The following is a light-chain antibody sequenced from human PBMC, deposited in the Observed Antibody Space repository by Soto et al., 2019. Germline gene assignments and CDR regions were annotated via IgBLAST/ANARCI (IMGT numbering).Light chain of an antibody. J-gene: IGLJ3*02. CDR1: SSDVGGYDY. CDR2: DVS. CDR3: TSYTRSSTLWV. V-gene: IGLV2-14*03. Sequence: QSALTQPASVSGSPGQSITISCTGTSSDVGGYDYVSWYQQHPGQAPKLMIYDVSNRPSGVSNRFSGSKSGNTASLTISGLQAEDEADYYCTSYTRSSTLWVFGGGTTVTVL.